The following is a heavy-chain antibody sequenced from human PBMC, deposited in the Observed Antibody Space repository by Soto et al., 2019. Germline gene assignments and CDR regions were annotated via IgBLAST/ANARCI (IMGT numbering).Heavy chain of an antibody. D-gene: IGHD4-4*01. V-gene: IGHV4-59*01. CDR3: ASYRGALHFDS. J-gene: IGHJ4*02. CDR2: VFYGGT. Sequence: SVILSLTCSCSCPSLRKNYWGLIRQYPDKGLEWLGYVFYGGTDYNPSLEGRVSMSVETSKSQFSLKMTSVTAADTAVYYCASYRGALHFDSWGQGLRVTVS. CDR1: CPSLRKNY.